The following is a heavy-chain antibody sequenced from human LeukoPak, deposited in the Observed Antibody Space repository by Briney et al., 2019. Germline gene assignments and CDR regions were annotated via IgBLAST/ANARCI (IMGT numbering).Heavy chain of an antibody. CDR1: GYTFTSYY. D-gene: IGHD3-22*01. J-gene: IGHJ6*03. CDR2: INPSGGST. CDR3: ARASRYNYDSSGLWYYYYMDV. Sequence: GASVKVSCKASGYTFTSYYMHWVRQAPGQGLEWMGIINPSGGSTSYAQKFQGRVTMTRDTSTSTVYMELSSLRSEDTAVYYCARASRYNYDSSGLWYYYYMDVWGKGTTVTVSS. V-gene: IGHV1-46*01.